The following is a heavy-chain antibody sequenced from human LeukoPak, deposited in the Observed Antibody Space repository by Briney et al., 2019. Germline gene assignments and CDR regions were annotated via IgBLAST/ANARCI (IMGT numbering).Heavy chain of an antibody. Sequence: GGTLRLSCAASGFTFSSYWMHWVRQTPGKGLMWVSRIESNGLALYADSVRDRFTISRDNAKNTVYLQMNSLRADDTAMYYCARAVTYFYGSVTYDWFESWGQGTLVTVSS. V-gene: IGHV3-74*01. CDR3: ARAVTYFYGSVTYDWFES. CDR2: IESNGLA. CDR1: GFTFSSYW. D-gene: IGHD3-10*01. J-gene: IGHJ5*01.